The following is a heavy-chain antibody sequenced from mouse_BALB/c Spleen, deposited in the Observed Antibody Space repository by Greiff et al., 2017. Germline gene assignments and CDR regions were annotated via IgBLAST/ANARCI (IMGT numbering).Heavy chain of an antibody. CDR2: ISNLAYSI. J-gene: IGHJ2*01. Sequence: EVQVVESGGGLVQPGGSRKLSCAASGFTFSDYGMAWVRQAPGKGPEWVAFISNLAYSIYYADTVTGRFTISRENAKNTLYLEMSSLRSEDTAMYYCARRDRYDGYYFDYWGQGTTLTVSS. V-gene: IGHV5-15*02. D-gene: IGHD2-14*01. CDR1: GFTFSDYG. CDR3: ARRDRYDGYYFDY.